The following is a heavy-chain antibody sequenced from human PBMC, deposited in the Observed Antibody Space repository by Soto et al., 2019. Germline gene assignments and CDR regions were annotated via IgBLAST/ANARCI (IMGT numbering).Heavy chain of an antibody. D-gene: IGHD1-7*01. J-gene: IGHJ6*03. CDR1: GYSFTNYW. CDR3: ARHTGVTGTLFFGRSHEATYSYYYMDV. V-gene: IGHV5-51*01. Sequence: GESLKISCKGSGYSFTNYWIGWVRQMPGKGLEWMGIVYPGDSDTRYSPSFQGQVTISADRSINTAYLQWSSLKASDTAMYYCARHTGVTGTLFFGRSHEATYSYYYMDVWGKGTTVTVSS. CDR2: VYPGDSDT.